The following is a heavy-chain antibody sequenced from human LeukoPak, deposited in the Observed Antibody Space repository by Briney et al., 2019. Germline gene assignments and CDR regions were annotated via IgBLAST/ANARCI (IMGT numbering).Heavy chain of an antibody. Sequence: GGSLRLSCAASGLTFSSCWMHWVRQGPGKGLVWVSRINTDGSRTSYADSVKGRFTISRDNAKNTLYLQMDSLRPEDTAVYYCTKDTFGPSDYWGQGTLVTVSS. CDR3: TKDTFGPSDY. CDR2: INTDGSRT. V-gene: IGHV3-74*01. D-gene: IGHD3-10*01. J-gene: IGHJ4*02. CDR1: GLTFSSCW.